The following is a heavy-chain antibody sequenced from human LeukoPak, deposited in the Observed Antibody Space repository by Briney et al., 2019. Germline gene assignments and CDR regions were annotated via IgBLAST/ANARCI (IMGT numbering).Heavy chain of an antibody. J-gene: IGHJ5*01. CDR1: VYTFSVDC. V-gene: IGHV1-2*06. CDR3: WRAPTPVLTAFAS. D-gene: IGHD3-16*01. CDR2: ISSNSEDI. Sequence: SVKVSCKASVYTFSVDCMHWVRQAPGQGLEWMGRISSNSEDIQYAQKFQGRGTMTWDTSTSTAYMELTRLTSDDTAVYYFWRAPTPVLTAFASWGPGKLVTASS.